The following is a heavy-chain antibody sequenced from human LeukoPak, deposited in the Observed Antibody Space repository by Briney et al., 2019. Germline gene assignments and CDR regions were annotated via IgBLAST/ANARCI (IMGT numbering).Heavy chain of an antibody. Sequence: GASVKVSCKASGGTFSSYAISWVRQAPGQGLEWMGGIIPIFGTANYAQKFQGRVTITADESTSTVYMELSSLRSEDTAVYYCARGPSKYCSGGSCYSGYYYYYMDVWGKGTTVTISS. V-gene: IGHV1-69*13. CDR3: ARGPSKYCSGGSCYSGYYYYYMDV. D-gene: IGHD2-15*01. J-gene: IGHJ6*03. CDR2: IIPIFGTA. CDR1: GGTFSSYA.